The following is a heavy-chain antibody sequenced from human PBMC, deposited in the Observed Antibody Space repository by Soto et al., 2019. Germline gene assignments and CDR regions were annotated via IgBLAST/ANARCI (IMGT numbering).Heavy chain of an antibody. J-gene: IGHJ4*02. V-gene: IGHV4-39*01. CDR3: ATMGGSGGSRHIDY. D-gene: IGHD2-15*01. CDR1: GGSLSSSSYY. Sequence: QLQLQESGPGLVKPSETLSLTCTVSGGSLSSSSYYWGWIRQPPGKGLEWIGSIYYSGSTYYNPSLKSRVTLSVDTSKNQFSLKLSSVTAADTAMYYCATMGGSGGSRHIDYWGQGTLVTVSS. CDR2: IYYSGST.